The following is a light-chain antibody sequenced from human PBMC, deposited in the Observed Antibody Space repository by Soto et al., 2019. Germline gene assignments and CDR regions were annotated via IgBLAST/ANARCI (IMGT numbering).Light chain of an antibody. V-gene: IGKV2-28*01. Sequence: IVMTQSTLSLPVTPGEPASISCRSSQSLLHSNGYNYFDWYLQKPGQSPQLLIYLGSNRASGDTDKFSGSGSGTDFTLTNRRVESEEIGVYYSMHLLQSWTVAQGTKVDIK. J-gene: IGKJ1*01. CDR2: LGS. CDR3: MHLLQSWT. CDR1: QSLLHSNGYNY.